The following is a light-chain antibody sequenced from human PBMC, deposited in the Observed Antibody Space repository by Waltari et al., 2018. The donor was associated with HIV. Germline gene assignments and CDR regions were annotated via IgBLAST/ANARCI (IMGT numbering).Light chain of an antibody. V-gene: IGLV2-14*03. Sequence: QSALTQPASGSGSPGQSIVISCTGTSDDVGYYNHVSWYQQHPGKVPKLVIYDVTSRPSGVSNRFSGSKSGNTASLTISGLRADDEADYYCSSYVGSSTSWLFGGGTKLTV. CDR3: SSYVGSSTSWL. CDR1: SDDVGYYNH. J-gene: IGLJ3*02. CDR2: DVT.